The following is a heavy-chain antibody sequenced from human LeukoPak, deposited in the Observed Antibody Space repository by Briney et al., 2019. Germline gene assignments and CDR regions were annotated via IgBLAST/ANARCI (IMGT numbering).Heavy chain of an antibody. CDR3: ARDEGSSWWNYYYYYMDV. CDR2: INPNRCDT. CDR1: LYTLTGYY. V-gene: IGHV1-2*02. D-gene: IGHD6-13*01. J-gene: IGHJ6*03. Sequence: AAVKVSCKASLYTLTGYYMHWVGQAPGEGLEGMGWINPNRCDTNYAQKFQGRVTMTRDTSISTAYMELSRLRSDDTAVYYCARDEGSSWWNYYYYYMDVWGQGTTVTISS.